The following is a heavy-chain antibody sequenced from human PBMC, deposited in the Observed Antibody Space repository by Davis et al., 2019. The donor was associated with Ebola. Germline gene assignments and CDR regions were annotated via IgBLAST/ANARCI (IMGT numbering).Heavy chain of an antibody. Sequence: GGSLRLSCAASGFTFSSYAMHWVRQAPGKGLEWVAVISYDGSNKYYADSVKGRFTISRDNSKNTLYLQMNSLRAEDTAVYYCARPLSTDYDFWSGPAWGDMDVWGQGTTVTVSS. CDR1: GFTFSSYA. V-gene: IGHV3-30-3*01. D-gene: IGHD3-3*01. CDR2: ISYDGSNK. J-gene: IGHJ6*02. CDR3: ARPLSTDYDFWSGPAWGDMDV.